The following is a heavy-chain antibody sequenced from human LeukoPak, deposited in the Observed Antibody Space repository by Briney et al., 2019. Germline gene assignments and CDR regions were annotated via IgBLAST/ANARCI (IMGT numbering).Heavy chain of an antibody. CDR3: ARETPYSSSWTVFDY. J-gene: IGHJ4*02. CDR2: ISSSGSTI. D-gene: IGHD6-13*01. V-gene: IGHV3-48*04. Sequence: GGSLRLSCAASGFTFSSYSMNWVRQAPGKGLEWVSYISSSGSTIYYADSVKGRFTISRDNAKNSLYLQMNSLRAEDTAVYYCARETPYSSSWTVFDYWGQGTLVSVSS. CDR1: GFTFSSYS.